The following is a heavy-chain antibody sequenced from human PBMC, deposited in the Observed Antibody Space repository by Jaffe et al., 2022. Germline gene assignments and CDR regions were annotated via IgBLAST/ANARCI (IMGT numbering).Heavy chain of an antibody. CDR3: AIVQYPRNNNWFDP. CDR1: GGSISSSSYY. J-gene: IGHJ5*02. CDR2: IYYSGST. D-gene: IGHD1-1*01. V-gene: IGHV4-39*01. Sequence: QLQLQESGPGLVKPSETLSLTCTVSGGSISSSSYYWGWIRQPPGKGLEWIGSIYYSGSTYYNPSLKSRVTISVDTSKNQFSLKLSSVTAADTAVYYCAIVQYPRNNNWFDPWGQGTLVTVSS.